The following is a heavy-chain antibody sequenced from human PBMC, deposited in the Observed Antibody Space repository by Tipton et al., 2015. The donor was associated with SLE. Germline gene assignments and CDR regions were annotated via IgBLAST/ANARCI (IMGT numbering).Heavy chain of an antibody. V-gene: IGHV3-23*01. CDR1: GFSLSSHA. Sequence: GSLRLSCAASGFSLSSHAMNWVRQAPGKGLEWVSVTSSRGGTYYADSARGRFTISRDISKNTLYLQMSSLIAEDTAVYYCATELSAGTLQLWGQGTLVTVSS. J-gene: IGHJ1*01. D-gene: IGHD6-19*01. CDR3: ATELSAGTLQL. CDR2: TSSRGGT.